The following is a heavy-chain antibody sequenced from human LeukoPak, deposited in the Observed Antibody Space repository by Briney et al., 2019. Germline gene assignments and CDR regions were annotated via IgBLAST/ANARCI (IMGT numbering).Heavy chain of an antibody. CDR1: GYTFTGYY. J-gene: IGHJ3*02. V-gene: IGHV1-2*02. CDR3: AREYGSGSYAYDALDI. D-gene: IGHD3-10*01. Sequence: ASVKVSCKASGYTFTGYYMHWVRQAPGQGLEWMGWINPNSGGTNYAQKFQGRVTMTRDTSISTAYMELSRLRSDDTAVYYCAREYGSGSYAYDALDIWGQGTMVTVSS. CDR2: INPNSGGT.